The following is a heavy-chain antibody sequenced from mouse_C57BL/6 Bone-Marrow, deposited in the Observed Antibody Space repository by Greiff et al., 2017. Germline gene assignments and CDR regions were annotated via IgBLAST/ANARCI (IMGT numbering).Heavy chain of an antibody. D-gene: IGHD1-1*01. Sequence: EVKLVESGPELVKPGASVKIPCKASGYTFTDYNMDWVKQSHGKSLEWIGDINPNNGGTIYNQKFKGKATLTVDKSSSTAYMELRSLTSEDTAVYYCARGGTTDWYFDVWGTGTTVTVAS. V-gene: IGHV1-18*01. CDR2: INPNNGGT. CDR1: GYTFTDYN. J-gene: IGHJ1*03. CDR3: ARGGTTDWYFDV.